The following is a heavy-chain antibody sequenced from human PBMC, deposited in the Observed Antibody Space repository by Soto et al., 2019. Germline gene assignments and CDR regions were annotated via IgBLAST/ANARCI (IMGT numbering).Heavy chain of an antibody. CDR3: ARGLDGMDV. D-gene: IGHD3-16*01. V-gene: IGHV3-53*02. CDR1: DFSVINNY. J-gene: IGHJ6*02. CDR2: IYSGGRT. Sequence: EVQVVETGGGLIQPGGSLRLSCAASDFSVINNYMSWVRQAPGKGLEWVSVIYSGGRTYYADSVKGRFTISRDGSQNKLYLQMNSLRAEDTAVYYCARGLDGMDVWGQGTTVTVSS.